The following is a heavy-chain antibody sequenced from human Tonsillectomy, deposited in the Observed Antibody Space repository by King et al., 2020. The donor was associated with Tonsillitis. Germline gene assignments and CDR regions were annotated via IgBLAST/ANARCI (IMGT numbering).Heavy chain of an antibody. J-gene: IGHJ4*02. V-gene: IGHV4-38-2*01. CDR3: ARLNSSTPFDD. CDR2: IYHTGNT. D-gene: IGHD6-6*01. CDR1: GYSISSGYF. Sequence: QLQESGPGLVKPSETLSLTCAVSGYSISSGYFWGWIRQPPGKGLEWIGHIYHTGNTFYNPSLKTRVTISVDTSKNQFSLKLTSVTAADTAVYYCARLNSSTPFDDWGQGTLVTVSS.